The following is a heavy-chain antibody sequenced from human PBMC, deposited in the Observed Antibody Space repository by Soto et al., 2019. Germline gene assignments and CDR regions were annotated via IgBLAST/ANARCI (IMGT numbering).Heavy chain of an antibody. CDR3: AKALDSSSWYEFDP. CDR1: GFTFSNHA. V-gene: IGHV3-23*01. Sequence: PVGSLRLSCVASGFTFSNHAMGWVRQAPGTGLEWVSTIGGGGGRAYYADSVKGRFTISRDNSKNTLYLQMNSLRAEDTAVYYCAKALDSSSWYEFDPWGQGTPVTVSS. D-gene: IGHD6-13*01. J-gene: IGHJ5*02. CDR2: IGGGGGRA.